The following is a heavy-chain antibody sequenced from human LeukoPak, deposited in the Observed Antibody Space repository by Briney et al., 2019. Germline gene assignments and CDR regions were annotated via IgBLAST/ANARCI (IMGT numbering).Heavy chain of an antibody. D-gene: IGHD2-15*01. V-gene: IGHV3-21*01. J-gene: IGHJ6*02. CDR3: AREADNYYYYHMDV. Sequence: GGSLRLSCAASGSTFSTYAMSWVRQAPGKGLEWVSSVRSSSSYIYYADSVKGRFTISRDNAKNSLYLQMNSLRAEDTAVYYCAREADNYYYYHMDVWGQGTTVTVSS. CDR2: VRSSSSYI. CDR1: GSTFSTYA.